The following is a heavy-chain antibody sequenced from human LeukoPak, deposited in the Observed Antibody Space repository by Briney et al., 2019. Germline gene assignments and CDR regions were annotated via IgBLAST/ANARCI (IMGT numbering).Heavy chain of an antibody. D-gene: IGHD6-6*01. J-gene: IGHJ4*02. CDR2: IYPGDSDT. V-gene: IGHV5-51*01. Sequence: GESLKISCKGSGYSFTSYWIGWVRQMPGKGLEWMGIIYPGDSDTRYSPSFQGQVTISADKSISTAYLQWSSLKASDTAMYYCARRRIPREFDISSSYYFDYWGQGTLVTISS. CDR3: ARRRIPREFDISSSYYFDY. CDR1: GYSFTSYW.